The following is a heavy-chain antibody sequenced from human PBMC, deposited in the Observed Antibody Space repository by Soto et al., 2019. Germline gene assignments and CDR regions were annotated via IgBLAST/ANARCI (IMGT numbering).Heavy chain of an antibody. CDR1: GFTFSNYS. J-gene: IGHJ4*02. CDR3: ARASDSSGWDNYFDY. CDR2: ISGSSDHT. V-gene: IGHV3-23*01. D-gene: IGHD3-22*01. Sequence: GGSLRLSCAASGFTFSNYSLSWVRQAPWKGLEWVSAISGSSDHTFYADSVKGRFTISRDNSKSTLYLQVNSLRAEDTAVYYCARASDSSGWDNYFDYWGQGTLVTVSS.